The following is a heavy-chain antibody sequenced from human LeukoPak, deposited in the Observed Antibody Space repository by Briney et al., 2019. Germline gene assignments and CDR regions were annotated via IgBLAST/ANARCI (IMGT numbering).Heavy chain of an antibody. V-gene: IGHV3-48*03. J-gene: IGHJ4*02. CDR2: ITGSSSTI. CDR3: ARDLSAASDY. CDR1: GFTFSSYE. D-gene: IGHD6-25*01. Sequence: GGSLRLSCAASGFTFSSYEMNWVRQAPGKGLEWVSYITGSSSTIYYGDSVKGRFTISRDNAQNSLYLQMNSLRAEDTAVYYCARDLSAASDYWGQGTLVTVSS.